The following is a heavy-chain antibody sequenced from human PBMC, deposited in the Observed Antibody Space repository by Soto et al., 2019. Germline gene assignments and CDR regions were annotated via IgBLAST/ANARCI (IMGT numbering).Heavy chain of an antibody. J-gene: IGHJ5*02. Sequence: ASVKVSCKASGYTFTGYYMHWVRQAPGQGLEWMGWINPNSGGTNYAQKFQGRVTMTRDTSISTAYMELSRLRSDDTAVYYCARPYSGSYYDCFDPWGQGTLVTVSS. CDR2: INPNSGGT. V-gene: IGHV1-2*02. D-gene: IGHD1-26*01. CDR3: ARPYSGSYYDCFDP. CDR1: GYTFTGYY.